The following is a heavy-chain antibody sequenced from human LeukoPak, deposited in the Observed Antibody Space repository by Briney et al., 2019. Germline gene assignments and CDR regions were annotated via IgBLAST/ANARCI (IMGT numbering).Heavy chain of an antibody. D-gene: IGHD6-13*01. CDR2: ISSSSTYI. Sequence: GGSLSLSCAASGFTFSDYNMNWVRQAPGKGLEWVSVISSSSTYIYYADSVKGRFTISRDNAKNSLYLQMNSLRAEDTAVYYCARVSTAVSLAIDYWGQGTLVTVST. CDR3: ARVSTAVSLAIDY. J-gene: IGHJ4*02. V-gene: IGHV3-21*06. CDR1: GFTFSDYN.